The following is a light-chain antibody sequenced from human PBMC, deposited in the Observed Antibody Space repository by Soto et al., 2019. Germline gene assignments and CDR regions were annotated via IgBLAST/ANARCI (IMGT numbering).Light chain of an antibody. CDR3: NSYTSSSTLV. Sequence: QSALTQPASVSGSPGQSITISCTGTSRDVGGYNYVSWYQQHPGKAPKLMIYDVSYRPSGVSTRFSGSKSGNTASLTISGLQAEDEADYYCNSYTSSSTLVFGTGTKVTVL. CDR1: SRDVGGYNY. V-gene: IGLV2-14*03. J-gene: IGLJ1*01. CDR2: DVS.